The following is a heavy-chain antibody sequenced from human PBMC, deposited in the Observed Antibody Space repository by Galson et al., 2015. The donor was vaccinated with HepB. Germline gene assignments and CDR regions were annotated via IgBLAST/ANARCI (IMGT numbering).Heavy chain of an antibody. CDR3: AAPTSFRRDGYNS. CDR1: GFTFTSSA. V-gene: IGHV1-58*01. J-gene: IGHJ5*02. CDR2: IVVGSGNT. Sequence: SVKVSCKASGFTFTSSAVQWVRQARGQRLEWIGWIVVGSGNTNYAQKFQERVTITRDMSTSTAYMELSSLRSEDTAVYYCAAPTSFRRDGYNSWGQGTLVTVSS. D-gene: IGHD5-24*01.